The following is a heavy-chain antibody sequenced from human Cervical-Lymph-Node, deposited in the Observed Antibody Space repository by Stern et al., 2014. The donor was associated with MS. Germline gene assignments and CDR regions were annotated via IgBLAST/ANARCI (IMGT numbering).Heavy chain of an antibody. CDR3: ARVPDYGDAFFDY. CDR1: GGSISSGDNY. V-gene: IGHV4-30-4*01. Sequence: VQLVESGPGLVKPSQTLSLTCTVSGGSISSGDNYWSWIRQPPGKGPEWIGYIHYSGGPYFNPSLKSRATISADTSKNQFSLKLNSMTAADTAVYYCARVPDYGDAFFDYWGQGILVTVSS. D-gene: IGHD4-17*01. CDR2: IHYSGGP. J-gene: IGHJ4*02.